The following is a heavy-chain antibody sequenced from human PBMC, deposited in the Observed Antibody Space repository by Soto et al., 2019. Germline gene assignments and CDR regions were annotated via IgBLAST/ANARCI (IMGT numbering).Heavy chain of an antibody. CDR1: GGSFSGYY. J-gene: IGHJ6*02. CDR2: INHSGST. V-gene: IGHV4-34*01. D-gene: IGHD3-22*01. CDR3: ARGRRITMIVVAYNYYYYGMDV. Sequence: QVQLQQWGAGLLKPSETLSLTCAVYGGSFSGYYWSWIRQPPGKGLEWIGEINHSGSTNYNPSLKSRVTISVDTSKNQFSLKLSSVTAADTAVYYCARGRRITMIVVAYNYYYYGMDVWGQGTTVTVSS.